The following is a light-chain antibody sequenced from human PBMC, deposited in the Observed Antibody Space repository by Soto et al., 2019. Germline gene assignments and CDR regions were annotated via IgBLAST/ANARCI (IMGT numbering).Light chain of an antibody. J-gene: IGKJ1*01. CDR2: GAS. CDR3: QQYNNWPRT. V-gene: IGKV3-15*01. CDR1: QSITSTY. Sequence: EIVLTQSPDTMSLTGGERATLSCRASQSITSTYLAWYQQKPGQAPRLPIYGASTRATGIPARFSGSGSGTEFTLTISSLQSEDFAVYYCQQYNNWPRTFGQGTKVDIK.